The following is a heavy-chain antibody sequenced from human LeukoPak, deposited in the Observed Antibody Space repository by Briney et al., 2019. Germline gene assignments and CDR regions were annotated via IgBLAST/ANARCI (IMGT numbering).Heavy chain of an antibody. J-gene: IGHJ4*02. CDR1: GGSISSYY. V-gene: IGHV4-39*07. CDR3: SHYSVDIVATIRGADY. CDR2: IYYSGST. Sequence: SETLSLTCTVSGGSISSYYWGWIRQPPGKGLEWIGSIYYSGSTYYNPSLKSRVTISVDTSKNQFSLKLSSVTAADTAVYYCSHYSVDIVATIRGADYWGQGTLVTVSS. D-gene: IGHD5-12*01.